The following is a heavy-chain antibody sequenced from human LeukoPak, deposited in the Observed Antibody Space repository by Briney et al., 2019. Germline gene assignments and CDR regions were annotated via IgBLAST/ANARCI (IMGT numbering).Heavy chain of an antibody. CDR1: GFTFSSYG. CDR2: IRYDGSNK. D-gene: IGHD3-10*02. Sequence: GRCLRLSCAASGFTFSSYGMHWVRQAPGKGLEWVAFIRYDGSNKYYADSVKGRFTIYRDNTKNSVSLQMNSLSAEDTAVYYCAELGITMIGGVWGKGTTVTICS. CDR3: AELGITMIGGV. J-gene: IGHJ6*01. V-gene: IGHV3-30*02.